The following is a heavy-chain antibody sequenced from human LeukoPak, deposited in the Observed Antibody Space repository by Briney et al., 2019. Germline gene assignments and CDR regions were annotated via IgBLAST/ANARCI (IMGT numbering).Heavy chain of an antibody. V-gene: IGHV4-34*01. Sequence: SETLSLTCAVYGGSFSGYYWSWIRHPPGKGLEWIGEINHSGRTNYNPSLKRRVTISVDTSKNQFSLKLSPVTAADTAVYYCASESVAVALPDYWGQGTLVTVSS. CDR2: INHSGRT. CDR3: ASESVAVALPDY. D-gene: IGHD6-19*01. CDR1: GGSFSGYY. J-gene: IGHJ4*02.